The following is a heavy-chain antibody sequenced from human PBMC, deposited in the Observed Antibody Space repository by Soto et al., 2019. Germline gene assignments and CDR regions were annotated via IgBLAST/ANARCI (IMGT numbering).Heavy chain of an antibody. D-gene: IGHD3-10*01. CDR3: AKDRTADPSMDYYYHHGMDV. V-gene: IGHV3-9*01. CDR1: GYDFDDYA. CDR2: INWKGNSV. J-gene: IGHJ6*02. Sequence: EVQLVESGGGLVKPGRSLRLSCAASGYDFDDYAMYWVRQVPGKGLEWVSSINWKGNSVGYADSVRGRLTISRDNAKNSLYLQMNNLRTEDTAFYYCAKDRTADPSMDYYYHHGMDVWGQGTTVTVSS.